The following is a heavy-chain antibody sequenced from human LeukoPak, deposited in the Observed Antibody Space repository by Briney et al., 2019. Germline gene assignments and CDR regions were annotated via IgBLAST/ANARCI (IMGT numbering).Heavy chain of an antibody. J-gene: IGHJ4*02. CDR3: ARGRAGNYYKHNDY. Sequence: PGGSLRLSCAASGFTFSEYWMHWFRQGPGEGLVWVSHIKSDGTLTTYTDSVEGRFTMSRDNAKNTLYLQMNSLRADDTAVYYCARGRAGNYYKHNDYWGQGTLVTVSS. CDR1: GFTFSEYW. V-gene: IGHV3-74*01. D-gene: IGHD3-10*01. CDR2: IKSDGTLT.